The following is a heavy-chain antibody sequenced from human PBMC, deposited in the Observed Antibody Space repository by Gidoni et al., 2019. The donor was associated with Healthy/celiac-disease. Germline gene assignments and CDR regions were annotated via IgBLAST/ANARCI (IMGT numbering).Heavy chain of an antibody. CDR2: IVGSGGST. D-gene: IGHD1-26*01. Sequence: EVQLLESGGGLVQPGGSLRLSCAASGFTFSSYAMSWVRQATGMGLEWVSSIVGSGGSTYYADSVKVRFTISRDNSKNTLSLQMNSLRAEDTAVYYCAKPPSSPPFIVGDVGPWGYWGQGTLVTVSS. J-gene: IGHJ4*02. CDR3: AKPPSSPPFIVGDVGPWGY. V-gene: IGHV3-23*01. CDR1: GFTFSSYA.